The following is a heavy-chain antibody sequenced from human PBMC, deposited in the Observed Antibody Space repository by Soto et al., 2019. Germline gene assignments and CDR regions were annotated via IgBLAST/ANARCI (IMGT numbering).Heavy chain of an antibody. D-gene: IGHD3-9*01. Sequence: QVHLMQSGAEVKNPGASVRVSCKASGYTFSSYGVSWVRQAPGQGLEWMGWISVYNGHTNYAQKFQGRVTMTTDTTTSTAYMELRSSRSADTAVYFCARCDFFDYDPPLDRWGQGTLVTVSA. J-gene: IGHJ5*02. V-gene: IGHV1-18*01. CDR3: ARCDFFDYDPPLDR. CDR1: GYTFSSYG. CDR2: ISVYNGHT.